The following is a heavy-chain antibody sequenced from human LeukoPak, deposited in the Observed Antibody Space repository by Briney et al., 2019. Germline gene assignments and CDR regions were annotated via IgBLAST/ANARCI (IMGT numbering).Heavy chain of an antibody. CDR1: GFTFSSYS. D-gene: IGHD6-13*01. V-gene: IGHV3-21*01. Sequence: PGESLRLSCAASGFTFSSYSMNWVRQAPGKGLEWVSSISSSSSYIYYADSLKGRFIISRDNAKDSVSLQMNSLRAEDTAVYFCARDRGISAGSDFDYWGQGTLVTVSS. CDR2: ISSSSSYI. CDR3: ARDRGISAGSDFDY. J-gene: IGHJ4*02.